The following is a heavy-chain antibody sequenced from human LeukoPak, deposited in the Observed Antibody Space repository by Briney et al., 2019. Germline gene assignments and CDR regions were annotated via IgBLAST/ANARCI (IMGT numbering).Heavy chain of an antibody. Sequence: GGSLRLSCAASGFIVSSYSMHWVRQAPGKGLEFVSAISANGRNTYYAKSVKGRFTISRDNSKNTLYLQMGSLRPEDVGVYYCAGGHYGDYTDYWGHVTLVTVAS. CDR1: GFIVSSYS. D-gene: IGHD4-17*01. J-gene: IGHJ4*01. V-gene: IGHV3-64*01. CDR2: ISANGRNT. CDR3: AGGHYGDYTDY.